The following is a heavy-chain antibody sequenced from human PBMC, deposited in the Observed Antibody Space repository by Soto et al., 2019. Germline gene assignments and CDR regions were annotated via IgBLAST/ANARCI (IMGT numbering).Heavy chain of an antibody. Sequence: QLHLQESGPGLVKTSETMTLTCTVSGGSISSDSDFWAWLRQPPGKGLEWIASLYVSGTIYYNPSPKSRLTISVATSSQQFLFKLPSVSATETAVYYCARHRISRGSWYWLDHWGQGTLVSVSS. CDR3: ARHRISRGSWYWLDH. J-gene: IGHJ5*02. CDR2: LYVSGTI. D-gene: IGHD6-13*01. CDR1: GGSISSDSDF. V-gene: IGHV4-39*01.